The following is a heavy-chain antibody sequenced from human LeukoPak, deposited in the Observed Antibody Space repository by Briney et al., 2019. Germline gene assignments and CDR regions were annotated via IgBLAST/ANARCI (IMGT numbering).Heavy chain of an antibody. V-gene: IGHV3-30*02. CDR2: IRYDGSNK. CDR3: AKDPRVPGAILGLYYYYYYYMDV. J-gene: IGHJ6*03. CDR1: GFTFSSYW. Sequence: PGGSLRLSCAASGFTFSSYWMSWVRQAPGKGLEWVAFIRYDGSNKYYADSVKGRFTISRDNSKNTLYLQMNSLRAEDTAVYYCAKDPRVPGAILGLYYYYYYYMDVWGKGTTVTVSS. D-gene: IGHD2-2*02.